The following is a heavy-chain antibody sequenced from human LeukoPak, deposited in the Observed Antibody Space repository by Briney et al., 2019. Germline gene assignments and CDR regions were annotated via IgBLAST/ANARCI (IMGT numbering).Heavy chain of an antibody. D-gene: IGHD6-25*01. CDR1: GFTFSDAW. J-gene: IGHJ4*02. V-gene: IGHV3-15*01. Sequence: PGGSLRLSCVGSGFTFSDAWISWVRQAPGKGLEWVGRIKSKIDGGTIDYAAPVKGRFTISRDDSRNTLYLQMNSLKTEDTAVYYCTTRRQDGCWGQGTLVTV. CDR2: IKSKIDGGTI. CDR3: TTRRQDGC.